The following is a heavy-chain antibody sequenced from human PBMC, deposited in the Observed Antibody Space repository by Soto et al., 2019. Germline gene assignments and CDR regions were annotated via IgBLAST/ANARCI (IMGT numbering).Heavy chain of an antibody. Sequence: GASVKVSCKASGGTFSSYTISWVRQAPGQGLEWMGRIIPILGIANYAQKFQGRVTITADKSTSTAYMELSSLRSEDTAVYYCARAPPNYSSGWSDYWGQGTLVTVS. J-gene: IGHJ4*02. D-gene: IGHD6-19*01. CDR3: ARAPPNYSSGWSDY. V-gene: IGHV1-69*02. CDR2: IIPILGIA. CDR1: GGTFSSYT.